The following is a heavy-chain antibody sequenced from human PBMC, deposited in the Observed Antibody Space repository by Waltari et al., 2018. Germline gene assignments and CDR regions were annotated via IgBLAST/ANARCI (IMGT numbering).Heavy chain of an antibody. CDR2: ISGDSRFI. CDR1: GFTVSGYS. V-gene: IGHV3-21*01. CDR3: ARDRRGYFDY. J-gene: IGHJ4*02. Sequence: EVQLVESGGGLVKPGGSRRLSGEASGFTVSGYSMNWVRQAPGKGLEWVSSISGDSRFIYYADSVNGRFTISSDDAKNSLYLQMNSLRVEDTAVYYCARDRRGYFDYWGPGTLVSVSS. D-gene: IGHD3-16*01.